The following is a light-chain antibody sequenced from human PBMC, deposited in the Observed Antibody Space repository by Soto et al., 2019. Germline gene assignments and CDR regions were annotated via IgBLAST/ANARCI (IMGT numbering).Light chain of an antibody. CDR3: QCCDSSLSVVV. J-gene: IGLJ2*01. Sequence: QSVLTQPPSVSGAPGQRVTISCTGSSSNIGAGYDVHWYQQLPGTAPKLLIYGNSNRPSGVPDRFSGSKSGTSASLAITGLQAEDEADYYCQCCDSSLSVVVFGGGTKLTVL. V-gene: IGLV1-40*01. CDR2: GNS. CDR1: SSNIGAGYD.